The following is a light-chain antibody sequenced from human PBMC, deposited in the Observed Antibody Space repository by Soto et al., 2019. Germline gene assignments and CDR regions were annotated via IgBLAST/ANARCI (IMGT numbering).Light chain of an antibody. V-gene: IGKV1-5*01. Sequence: DIQMTQSPSTLSASVGDRVTITCRASQSISTWLAWYQQKPGKAPKFLIYDASSLESGVPSRFSGSGSGTEFTLTISSRQPDDFATYYCQQYNSYSTFGQGTKVEIK. CDR3: QQYNSYST. CDR1: QSISTW. J-gene: IGKJ1*01. CDR2: DAS.